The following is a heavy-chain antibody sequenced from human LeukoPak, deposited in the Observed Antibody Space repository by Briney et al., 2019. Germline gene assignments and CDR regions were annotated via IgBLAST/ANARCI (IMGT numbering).Heavy chain of an antibody. CDR3: ARARRWNAAVEGWWFDP. Sequence: SETLSLTCAVSGGSISRSGYSWSWIRQPPGKGLDWIAYIYYTGSTYYNPSLKSRVTISLDTSKNQFSLKLTSVTAADTAVYYCARARRWNAAVEGWWFDPWGQGTLVTVSS. CDR1: GGSISRSGYS. D-gene: IGHD1-1*01. J-gene: IGHJ5*02. V-gene: IGHV4-30-4*07. CDR2: IYYTGST.